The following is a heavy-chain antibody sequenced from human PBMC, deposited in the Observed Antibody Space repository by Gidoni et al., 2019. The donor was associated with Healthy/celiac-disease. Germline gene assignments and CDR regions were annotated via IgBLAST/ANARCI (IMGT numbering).Heavy chain of an antibody. CDR3: ATAPSVDFWRGCYTGDFYYYGLDV. CDR1: GLRFGSNS. Sequence: VPLVEPGGGLVEPGGVLRRSRAASGLRFGSNSMTRVLQAQGKGLGCVSSISSSRNYIYYADSVKGRFTISRHNGKNSLYLHMTSLRAADTAVYFCATAPSVDFWRGCYTGDFYYYGLDVWGQGTTVTVSS. V-gene: IGHV3-21*01. CDR2: ISSSRNYI. J-gene: IGHJ6*02. D-gene: IGHD3-3*01.